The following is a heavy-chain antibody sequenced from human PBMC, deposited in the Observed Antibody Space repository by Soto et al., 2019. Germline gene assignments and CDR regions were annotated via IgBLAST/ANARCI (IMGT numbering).Heavy chain of an antibody. CDR3: ARDEHYYDGSCFHRFDY. V-gene: IGHV3-23*01. D-gene: IGHD3-22*01. Sequence: PGGSLRLSCAASGFTFNNYAMSWVRQAPGKGLEWVSVIGDSGGSTYYADSVKGRFTISRDNSKNTLYLQMNSLRAEDTAVYYCARDEHYYDGSCFHRFDYWGQGTLVTVSS. CDR1: GFTFNNYA. CDR2: IGDSGGST. J-gene: IGHJ4*02.